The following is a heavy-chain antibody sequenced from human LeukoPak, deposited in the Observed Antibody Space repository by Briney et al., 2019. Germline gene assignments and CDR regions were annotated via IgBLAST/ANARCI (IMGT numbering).Heavy chain of an antibody. J-gene: IGHJ6*03. CDR2: ISSSSTTI. D-gene: IGHD1-26*01. CDR1: GFTFSSYS. CDR3: ARSWEPTYYYYYMDV. Sequence: GGSLRLSCAASGFTFSSYSMMWVRQAPGKGLEWVSYISSSSTTIHYADSVKGRFTISRDNAKNSLYLQMNSLRAEDTALYYCARSWEPTYYYYYMDVWGKGTTVTVSS. V-gene: IGHV3-48*04.